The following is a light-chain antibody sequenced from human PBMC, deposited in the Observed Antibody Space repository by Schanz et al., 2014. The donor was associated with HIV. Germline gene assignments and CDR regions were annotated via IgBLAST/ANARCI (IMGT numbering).Light chain of an antibody. CDR1: GGSIASAY. CDR2: END. Sequence: NFMLTQPLSVSESPGKTITISCTRSGGSIASAYVQWYQQRPGSAPTTLIYENDQRHSGVPDRFSGSIDSSSNSASLTISGLETDDEADYFCHSSDAADPGVFGGGTKLTVL. V-gene: IGLV6-57*04. CDR3: HSSDAADPGV. J-gene: IGLJ3*02.